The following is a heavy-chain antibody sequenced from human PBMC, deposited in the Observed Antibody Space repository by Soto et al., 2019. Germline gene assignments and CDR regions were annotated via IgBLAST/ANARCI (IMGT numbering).Heavy chain of an antibody. Sequence: ASVKVSCKASGYTFTSYGISWVRQAPGQGLEWMGWISAYNGNTNYAQKLQGRVTMTTDTSTSTAYMELRSLRSDDTAVYYCAREFIFLQSGDGAAAGTGYYYYGMGVWGQGTTVTVSS. J-gene: IGHJ6*02. CDR3: AREFIFLQSGDGAAAGTGYYYYGMGV. D-gene: IGHD6-13*01. V-gene: IGHV1-18*04. CDR1: GYTFTSYG. CDR2: ISAYNGNT.